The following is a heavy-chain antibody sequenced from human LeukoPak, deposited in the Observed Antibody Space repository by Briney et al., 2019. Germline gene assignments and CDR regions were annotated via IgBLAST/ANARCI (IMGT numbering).Heavy chain of an antibody. CDR3: ARGSSGTHYFDY. J-gene: IGHJ4*02. Sequence: SETLSLICAVSSGSISSGGYSWSWIRQPPGKGLEWIGYIYHRGSTYYNPSLKSRFTISVYRSKNQFSLKLSSVTAADTAVYYCARGSSGTHYFDYWGQGTLVTVSS. V-gene: IGHV4-30-2*01. CDR2: IYHRGST. CDR1: SGSISSGGYS. D-gene: IGHD3-10*01.